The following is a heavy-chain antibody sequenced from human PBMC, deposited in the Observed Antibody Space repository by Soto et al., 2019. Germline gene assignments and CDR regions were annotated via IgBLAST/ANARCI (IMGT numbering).Heavy chain of an antibody. CDR3: AMPIAVAGTPGMDV. Sequence: QVQLVESGGGVVQPGRSLRLSCAASGFTFSSYGMHWVRQAPGKGLEWVAVISYDGSNKYYADSVKGRFTISRDNSKNTLYLQMNSLRAEDTAVYYCAMPIAVAGTPGMDVWGQGTTVTVSS. CDR1: GFTFSSYG. V-gene: IGHV3-30*03. J-gene: IGHJ6*02. CDR2: ISYDGSNK. D-gene: IGHD6-19*01.